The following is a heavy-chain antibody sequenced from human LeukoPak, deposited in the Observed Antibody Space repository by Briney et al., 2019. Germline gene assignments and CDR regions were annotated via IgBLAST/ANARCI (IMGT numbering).Heavy chain of an antibody. CDR3: ARDFYSSSWYIQYYYMDV. CDR1: GYTFTGYY. V-gene: IGHV1-2*02. D-gene: IGHD6-13*01. Sequence: GASVKVSCKASGYTFTGYYMHWVRQAPGQGLEWMGWINPNSGGTNYAQKFQGRVTMTRDTSISTAYMELSRLRSDDTAVYYCARDFYSSSWYIQYYYMDVWGKGTTVTISS. J-gene: IGHJ6*03. CDR2: INPNSGGT.